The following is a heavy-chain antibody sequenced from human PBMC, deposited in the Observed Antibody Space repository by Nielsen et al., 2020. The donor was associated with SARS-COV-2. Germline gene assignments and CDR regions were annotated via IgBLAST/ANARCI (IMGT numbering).Heavy chain of an antibody. CDR3: AKDPFNDIWTGYQNWFDP. V-gene: IGHV3-23*01. CDR1: GFTLSNYA. CDR2: ISGSAGRT. Sequence: GGSLRLSCAASGFTLSNYAMNWVRQAPGKGLEWVSGISGSAGRTNYADSVKGRFSISRDNSNNTLYPQMNSLRAEDTAVYYCAKDPFNDIWTGYQNWFDPWGQGTLVTVSS. J-gene: IGHJ5*02. D-gene: IGHD3-9*01.